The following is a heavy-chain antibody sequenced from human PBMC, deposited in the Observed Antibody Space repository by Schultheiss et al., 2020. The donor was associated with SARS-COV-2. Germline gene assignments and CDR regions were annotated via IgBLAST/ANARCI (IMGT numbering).Heavy chain of an antibody. V-gene: IGHV4-59*01. D-gene: IGHD3-3*01. CDR3: ARVSLGVNYDFWSGYPQYYFDY. CDR1: GGSFSGYY. CDR2: IYYSGST. Sequence: GSLRLSCAVYGGSFSGYYWSWIRQPPGKGLEWIGYIYYSGSTNYNPSLKSRVTISVDTSKNQFSLKLSSVTAADTAVYYCARVSLGVNYDFWSGYPQYYFDYWGQGTLVTVSS. J-gene: IGHJ4*02.